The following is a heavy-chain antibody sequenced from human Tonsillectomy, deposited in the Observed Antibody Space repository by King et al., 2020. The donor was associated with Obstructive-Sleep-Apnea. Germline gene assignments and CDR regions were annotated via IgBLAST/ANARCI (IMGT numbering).Heavy chain of an antibody. D-gene: IGHD2-21*01. CDR2: IRTTSTYT. CDR3: ATVGSFLWISF. Sequence: VQLVESGGGLVKPGGSLRLSCAASGFKFSDYYMIWIRQAPGKGLEWVSHIRTTSTYTRYADSVRGRFTISRDNDKNSVYLQMNSLRVEDTGIYYCATVGSFLWISFWGQGALVTVSS. V-gene: IGHV3-11*06. CDR1: GFKFSDYY. J-gene: IGHJ4*02.